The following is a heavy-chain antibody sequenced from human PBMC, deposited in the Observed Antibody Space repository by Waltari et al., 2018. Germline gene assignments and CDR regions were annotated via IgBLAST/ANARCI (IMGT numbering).Heavy chain of an antibody. CDR2: ISYDGSNK. CDR1: GFTFSSSG. J-gene: IGHJ4*02. D-gene: IGHD6-6*01. V-gene: IGHV3-30*18. Sequence: QVQLVESGGGVVQPGRSLRLSCAASGFTFSSSGMHWVRQAPGKGLEWVAVISYDGSNKYYADSVKGRFTISRDNSKNTLYLQMNSLRAEDTAVYYCAKVGMGDIAALLLWGQGTLVTVSS. CDR3: AKVGMGDIAALLL.